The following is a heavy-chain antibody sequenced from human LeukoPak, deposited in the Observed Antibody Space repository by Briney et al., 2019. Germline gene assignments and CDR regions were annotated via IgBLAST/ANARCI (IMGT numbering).Heavy chain of an antibody. Sequence: GGSLRLSCAASGFTFNTYGMTWVRQAPGKGLEWVSGISGSGGSTYYADSVKGRFTISRDNSKNTLYLQMNSLRAEDTAVYYCAKDVNYYDSSGYSIFQHWGQGTLVTVSS. CDR1: GFTFNTYG. V-gene: IGHV3-23*01. D-gene: IGHD3-22*01. J-gene: IGHJ1*01. CDR2: ISGSGGST. CDR3: AKDVNYYDSSGYSIFQH.